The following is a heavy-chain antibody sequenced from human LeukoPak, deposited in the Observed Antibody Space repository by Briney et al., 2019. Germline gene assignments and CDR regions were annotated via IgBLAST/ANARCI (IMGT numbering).Heavy chain of an antibody. CDR3: ARESYLYYYDSSGYYNWFDP. J-gene: IGHJ5*02. Sequence: PGGSLRLSCAAPGFTFSSYSMNWVRQAPGKGLEWVSSISSSSSYIYYADSVKGRFTISRDNAKNSLYLQMNSLRAEDTAVYYCARESYLYYYDSSGYYNWFDPWGQGTLVTVSS. CDR1: GFTFSSYS. D-gene: IGHD3-22*01. CDR2: ISSSSSYI. V-gene: IGHV3-21*01.